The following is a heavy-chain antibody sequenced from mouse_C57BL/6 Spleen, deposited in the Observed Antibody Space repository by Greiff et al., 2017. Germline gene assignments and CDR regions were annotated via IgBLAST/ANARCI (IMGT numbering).Heavy chain of an antibody. CDR1: GYAFSSSW. D-gene: IGHD2-5*01. CDR2: IYPGDGDT. Sequence: VQLQQSGPELVKPGASVKISCKASGYAFSSSWMNWVKQRPGKGLEWIGRIYPGDGDTNYNGKFKGKATLTADKSSSTAYMQLSSLTSEDSAVYFCARCAAYSNFLFDYWGQGTTLTVSS. CDR3: ARCAAYSNFLFDY. V-gene: IGHV1-82*01. J-gene: IGHJ2*01.